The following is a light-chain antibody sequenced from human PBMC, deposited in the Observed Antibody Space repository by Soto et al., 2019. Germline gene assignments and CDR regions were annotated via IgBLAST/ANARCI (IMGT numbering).Light chain of an antibody. V-gene: IGKV1-9*01. CDR2: DAS. CDR3: QQYKSYLYT. CDR1: QGISSY. Sequence: IQLTQSPSSLSASVGDRVTITCRASQGISSYLAWYQQKPGKAPKLLIKDASTLMGGVPSRFGGSGSGTEFTLTISSLQPDDVATYYCQQYKSYLYTFGQGTKVDIK. J-gene: IGKJ2*01.